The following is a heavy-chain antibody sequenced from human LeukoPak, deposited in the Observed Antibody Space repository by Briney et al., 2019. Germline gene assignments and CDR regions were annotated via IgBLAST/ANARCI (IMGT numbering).Heavy chain of an antibody. D-gene: IGHD4-17*01. CDR3: ARGEQTTVTTWFYYYYYMGV. CDR2: INRSAST. CDR1: GGSSTNYF. Sequence: SETLSLTCVLYGGSSTNYFWSWIRQPPGKGLEWIGEINRSASTNYNPSLKSRVTISIDTSKNQFSLKLSSVTAADTAVYYCARGEQTTVTTWFYYYYYMGVWGKGTTVTVSS. J-gene: IGHJ6*03. V-gene: IGHV4-34*01.